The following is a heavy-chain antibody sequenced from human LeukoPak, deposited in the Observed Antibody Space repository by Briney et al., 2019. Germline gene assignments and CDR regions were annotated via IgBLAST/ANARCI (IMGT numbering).Heavy chain of an antibody. V-gene: IGHV3-20*04. D-gene: IGHD6-19*01. CDR3: AKDKLAVAGTIDY. CDR2: INWNGGST. CDR1: GFTFSSYG. J-gene: IGHJ4*02. Sequence: PGGSLRLSCAASGFTFSSYGMSWVRQAPGKGLEWVSGINWNGGSTGYADSVKGRFTISRDNAKNSLYLQMNSLRAEDTALYYCAKDKLAVAGTIDYWGQGTLVTVSS.